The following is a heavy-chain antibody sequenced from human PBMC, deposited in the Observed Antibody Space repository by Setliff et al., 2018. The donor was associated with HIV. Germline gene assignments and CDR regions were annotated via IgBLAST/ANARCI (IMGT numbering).Heavy chain of an antibody. Sequence: ASVKVSCKASGYTFTGYYIHWVRQAPGQGLEWMGWINPHSGGTNYAQKFQGRVTMTRDTSIGTAYMELSRLRSDDTAVYCCAREGSLTSDLAWGYWGQGTLVTVSS. D-gene: IGHD1-26*01. V-gene: IGHV1-2*02. CDR3: AREGSLTSDLAWGY. CDR2: INPHSGGT. CDR1: GYTFTGYY. J-gene: IGHJ4*02.